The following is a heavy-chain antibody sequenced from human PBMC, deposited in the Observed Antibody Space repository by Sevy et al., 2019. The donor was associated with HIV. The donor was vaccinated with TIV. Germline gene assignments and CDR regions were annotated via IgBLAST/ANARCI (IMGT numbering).Heavy chain of an antibody. Sequence: SETLSLTCTVSGYSISGGYYWGWIRQPPGKGLEWIGSIYHSGSTYYNPSLKSRVTISVDTSKNQFSLKLSSVTAADTAVYYCAREVYPRHNSSGYRGYWGQGTLVTVSS. D-gene: IGHD3-22*01. CDR2: IYHSGST. CDR3: AREVYPRHNSSGYRGY. CDR1: GYSISGGYY. J-gene: IGHJ4*02. V-gene: IGHV4-38-2*02.